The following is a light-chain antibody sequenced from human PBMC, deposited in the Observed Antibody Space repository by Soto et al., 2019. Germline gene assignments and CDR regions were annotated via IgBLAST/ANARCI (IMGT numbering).Light chain of an antibody. CDR2: GAS. CDR1: QSISSY. J-gene: IGKJ1*01. CDR3: LQDINYPWT. V-gene: IGKV1-6*01. Sequence: IPMTQSPSSLSASVGDRVTITCRASQSISSYLNWYQQKPGKAPKVLIYGASNLQSGVPPRFSGSGSGTDFTLAISSLQPEDSATYYCLQDINYPWTFGQGTKVDIK.